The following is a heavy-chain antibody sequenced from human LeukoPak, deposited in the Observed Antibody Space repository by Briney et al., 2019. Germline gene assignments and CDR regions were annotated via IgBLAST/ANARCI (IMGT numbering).Heavy chain of an antibody. CDR2: ISAYNGNT. D-gene: IGHD3-22*01. CDR3: ARVDYYDSSGYSSGY. V-gene: IGHV1-18*01. J-gene: IGHJ4*02. Sequence: ASVKVSCKASGYTFTSYGISWVRQAPGQGLEWMGWISAYNGNTNYAQKLQGRVTMTTDTSTSTAYMELRSLRSDDTAVYYCARVDYYDSSGYSSGYWGQGTLVTVSS. CDR1: GYTFTSYG.